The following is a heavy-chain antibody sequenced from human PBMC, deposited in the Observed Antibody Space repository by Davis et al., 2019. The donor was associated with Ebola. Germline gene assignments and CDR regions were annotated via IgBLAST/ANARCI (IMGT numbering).Heavy chain of an antibody. D-gene: IGHD2-2*01. CDR2: ISVEGSNK. Sequence: GESLKISCAASGFSFSNYDIHWVRQAPGKGLEWLAVISVEGSNKYYADSVEARFTISRDNSKETLYLQVNSLRAEDTAVYYCAKDRCSSRRCQDFYYGMDVWGQGTTVTVSS. V-gene: IGHV3-30*18. CDR1: GFSFSNYD. J-gene: IGHJ6*02. CDR3: AKDRCSSRRCQDFYYGMDV.